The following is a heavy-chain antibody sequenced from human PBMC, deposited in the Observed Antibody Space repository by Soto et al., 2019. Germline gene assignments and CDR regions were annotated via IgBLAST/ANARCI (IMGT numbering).Heavy chain of an antibody. CDR1: DFTFSRYW. J-gene: IGHJ5*02. CDR3: ARVVYRSSWGGRFDP. D-gene: IGHD6-6*01. CDR2: IDQDGGEK. Sequence: EVQLVESGGGLVQPGGSLRLSCAASDFTFSRYWMGWVRQAPGKGLGWVANIDQDGGEKYYVDSVKGRFTISRDNGNNSLYLEMNRLRGEDTAVYFCARVVYRSSWGGRFDPWGQGALVTVSS. V-gene: IGHV3-7*05.